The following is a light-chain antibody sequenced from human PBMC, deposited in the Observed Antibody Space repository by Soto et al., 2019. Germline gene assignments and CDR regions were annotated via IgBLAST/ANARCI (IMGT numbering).Light chain of an antibody. Sequence: EIVMTQSPGTLSVSPGESATLSCRASQSITSALAWYQHKPGQTPRLLIHGASNLDTGIPARFSGVGSGTEFTLTITSLQSEDFGTYYCQQYNKWPQTFGQGTRLEMK. CDR3: QQYNKWPQT. CDR2: GAS. J-gene: IGKJ5*01. V-gene: IGKV3-15*01. CDR1: QSITSA.